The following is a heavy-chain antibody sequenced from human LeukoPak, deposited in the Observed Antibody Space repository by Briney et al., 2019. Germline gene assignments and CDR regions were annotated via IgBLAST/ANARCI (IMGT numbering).Heavy chain of an antibody. V-gene: IGHV4-61*09. CDR3: ARSSSYYDYVWGSYRSFDH. CDR1: GGSISSGSYY. D-gene: IGHD3-16*01. CDR2: IYTSGST. Sequence: PSETLSLTCTVSGGSISSGSYYWSWIRQPAGKGLEYIGHIYTSGSTNYNPSLKSRVTISVDTSKNQFSLKLSSVTAADTAVYYCARSSSYYDYVWGSYRSFDHWGQGTLVTVSS. J-gene: IGHJ4*02.